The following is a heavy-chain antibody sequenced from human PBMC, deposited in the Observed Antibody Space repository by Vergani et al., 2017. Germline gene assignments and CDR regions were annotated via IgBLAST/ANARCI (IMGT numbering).Heavy chain of an antibody. CDR3: ARSRRYYGAGSPDY. CDR1: GDSIRSNNHY. V-gene: IGHV4-61*01. CDR2: VSFRGDT. Sequence: QLQESGPGLVKPSETLSLTCTVSGDSIRSNNHYWSWIRQPPGKGLEWMGYVSFRGDTLYDPSVKGRMTISLNTSSNQFSLYLTSVTAADTAVYYCARSRRYYGAGSPDYWGQGTLVTVSS. J-gene: IGHJ4*02. D-gene: IGHD3-10*01.